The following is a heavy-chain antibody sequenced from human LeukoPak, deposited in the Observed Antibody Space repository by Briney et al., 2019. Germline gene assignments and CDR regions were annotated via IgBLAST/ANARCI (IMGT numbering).Heavy chain of an antibody. CDR2: ISSKAKGGTR. Sequence: PGGTLRLSCTAYTFTVGDYPMSRVPQAPGKGLVWVGFISSKAKGGTREYAASVKIRINISRDDSKSIAYLQMNSLKTEDTAVYYCTRPNYYDFGSGYYLPFDYWGQGTRVTVSS. CDR3: TRPNYYDFGSGYYLPFDY. V-gene: IGHV3-49*04. D-gene: IGHD3-3*01. CDR1: TFTVGDYP. J-gene: IGHJ4*02.